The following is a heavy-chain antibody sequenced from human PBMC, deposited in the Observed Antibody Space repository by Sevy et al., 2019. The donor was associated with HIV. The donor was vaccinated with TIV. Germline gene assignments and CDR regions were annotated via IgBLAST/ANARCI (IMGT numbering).Heavy chain of an antibody. D-gene: IGHD3-22*01. V-gene: IGHV1-2*02. J-gene: IGHJ4*02. Sequence: ASVKVSCKTSGYSFTAYYMHWVRQAPGQGLEWMGWINPNSDDTNYAQNFQGRVTMTSDGSTSTAYLELSRLRYDDTAMYYCAKDPQLFDSSGYLGYWGQGTLVTVSS. CDR1: GYSFTAYY. CDR2: INPNSDDT. CDR3: AKDPQLFDSSGYLGY.